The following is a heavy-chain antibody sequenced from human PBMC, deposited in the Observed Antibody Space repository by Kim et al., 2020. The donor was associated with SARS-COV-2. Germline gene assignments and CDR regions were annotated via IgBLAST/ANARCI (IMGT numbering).Heavy chain of an antibody. D-gene: IGHD3-16*01. CDR2: ISNSGSAV. V-gene: IGHV3-48*03. CDR1: GFTFSSYE. J-gene: IGHJ4*02. Sequence: GGSLRLSCTASGFTFSSYEFNWVRQAPGKGLEWLSYISNSGSAVYYADSVKGRFTMSRDNVRKLVYLEMNNVGAEDTAVYYCASNGGDFFDYWGQGTLVTVSS. CDR3: ASNGGDFFDY.